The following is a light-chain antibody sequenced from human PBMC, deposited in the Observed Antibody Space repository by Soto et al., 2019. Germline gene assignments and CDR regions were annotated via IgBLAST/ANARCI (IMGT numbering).Light chain of an antibody. CDR2: GAS. CDR1: QSVRSSF. V-gene: IGKV3-20*01. Sequence: EIVLTQSPGTLSLSPGERGTLSCRASQSVRSSFLAWYQQKPGQAPRLLIYGASTRATGIPDRFSGSGSGTDFTLTISRLEPEDFAVYYCQQYGNSPWTFGQGTEVDI. J-gene: IGKJ1*01. CDR3: QQYGNSPWT.